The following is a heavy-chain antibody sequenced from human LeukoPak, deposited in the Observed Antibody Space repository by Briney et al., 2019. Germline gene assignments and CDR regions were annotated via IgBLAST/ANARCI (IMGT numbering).Heavy chain of an antibody. CDR3: ASTIGSAPDYYGSGGFAVLDY. CDR1: GFTLSSYA. D-gene: IGHD3-10*01. CDR2: IKEDGTTR. V-gene: IGHV3-7*02. J-gene: IGHJ4*02. Sequence: GGSLRLSCAGSGFTLSSYAMSWVRQAPGKGLEWVANIKEDGTTRYLVDSLRGRFTISRDNAKNSVYLQMNGLRAEDTAVYYCASTIGSAPDYYGSGGFAVLDYWGQGTLVTVSS.